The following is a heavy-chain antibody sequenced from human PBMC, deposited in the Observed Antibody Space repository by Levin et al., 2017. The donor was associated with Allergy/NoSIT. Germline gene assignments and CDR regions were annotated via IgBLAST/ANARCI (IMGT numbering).Heavy chain of an antibody. J-gene: IGHJ6*03. D-gene: IGHD3-10*01. CDR3: ARDPRPPYYYGSGDYYDYYMDV. CDR1: GFTFSSYS. Sequence: PGGSLRLSCAASGFTFSSYSMNWVRQAPGKGLEWVSYISSSSSTIYYADSVKGRFTISRDNAKNSLYLQMNSLRDEDTAVYYCARDPRPPYYYGSGDYYDYYMDVWGKGTTVTVSS. CDR2: ISSSSSTI. V-gene: IGHV3-48*02.